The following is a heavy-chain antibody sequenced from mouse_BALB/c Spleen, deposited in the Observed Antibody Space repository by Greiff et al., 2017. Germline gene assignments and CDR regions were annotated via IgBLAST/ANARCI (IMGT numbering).Heavy chain of an antibody. J-gene: IGHJ4*01. D-gene: IGHD2-14*01. Sequence: QVQLKESGAELAKPGASVKMSCKASGYTFTSYWMHWVKQRPGQGLEWIGYINPSTGYTEYNQKFKDKATLTADKSSSTAYMQLSSLTSEDSAVYYCARKPRYDDAMDYWGQGTSVTVSS. V-gene: IGHV1-7*01. CDR3: ARKPRYDDAMDY. CDR1: GYTFTSYW. CDR2: INPSTGYT.